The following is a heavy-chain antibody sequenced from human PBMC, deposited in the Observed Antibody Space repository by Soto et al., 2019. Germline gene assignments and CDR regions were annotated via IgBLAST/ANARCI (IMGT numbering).Heavy chain of an antibody. CDR1: GGSFSGYF. J-gene: IGHJ2*01. CDR3: ARSPVTVVTDWYFDL. Sequence: KPSETLSLTCAVYGGSFSGYFWTWIRQPPGKGLEWMGEINQSGSSNYNPSLKSRIAISVDTSKNQFSRRLRSVTAADTAVYYCARSPVTVVTDWYFDLWGRGTLVTVSS. D-gene: IGHD4-17*01. V-gene: IGHV4-34*01. CDR2: INQSGSS.